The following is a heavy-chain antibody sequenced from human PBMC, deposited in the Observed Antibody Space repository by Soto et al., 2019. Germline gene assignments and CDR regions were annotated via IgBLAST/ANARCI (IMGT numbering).Heavy chain of an antibody. CDR3: AGPGAPTDTVVYDF. Sequence: ESLKISCKASGYSFANYWIGWVCQKPGKGLEWMGVIYPGDSETTYNPSFEGQVIISVDRSRGTAFLEWSSLKASDTAMYYCAGPGAPTDTVVYDFWGQGTQVTVAS. CDR1: GYSFANYW. CDR2: IYPGDSET. V-gene: IGHV5-51*01. D-gene: IGHD5-18*01. J-gene: IGHJ4*02.